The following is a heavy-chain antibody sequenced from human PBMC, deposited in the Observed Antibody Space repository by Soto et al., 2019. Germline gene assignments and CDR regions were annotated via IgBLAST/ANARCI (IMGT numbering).Heavy chain of an antibody. Sequence: PGGSLRLSCAASGFTVSSNYMSWVRQAPGKGLEWVSVIYSGGSTYYADSVKGRFTISRDNSKNTLYLQMNSLRAEDTAVHYCARPALYYYDSSGSLDPFDIWGQGTMVTVSS. D-gene: IGHD3-22*01. CDR1: GFTVSSNY. CDR3: ARPALYYYDSSGSLDPFDI. CDR2: IYSGGST. V-gene: IGHV3-66*04. J-gene: IGHJ3*02.